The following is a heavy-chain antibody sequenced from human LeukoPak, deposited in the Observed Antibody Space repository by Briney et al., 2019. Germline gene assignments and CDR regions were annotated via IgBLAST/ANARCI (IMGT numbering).Heavy chain of an antibody. J-gene: IGHJ4*02. D-gene: IGHD1-26*01. V-gene: IGHV4-39*01. CDR3: ARIVGPIYFDY. CDR2: IYYSGST. CDR1: GGSISSSSHY. Sequence: TSETLSLTCTVSGGSISSSSHYWGWIRQPPGKGLEWIGRIYYSGSTYCNPSLKSRVNISVDTSKNQFSLKLSSVTAADTAVYYCARIVGPIYFDYWGQGTLVTVSS.